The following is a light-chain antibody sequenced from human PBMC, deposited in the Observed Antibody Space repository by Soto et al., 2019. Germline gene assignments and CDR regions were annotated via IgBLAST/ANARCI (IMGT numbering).Light chain of an antibody. J-gene: IGLJ2*01. Sequence: SYELTQPPSVSVSPGQTARITCSGDALPKQFAHWYQQKPGQAPVLMIYKDTERPSGIPERFSGSSSGTTVTLTIGGVQAEDEADYYCQSADTSDTLLVVFGGGTKLTVL. CDR2: KDT. CDR1: ALPKQF. CDR3: QSADTSDTLLVV. V-gene: IGLV3-25*03.